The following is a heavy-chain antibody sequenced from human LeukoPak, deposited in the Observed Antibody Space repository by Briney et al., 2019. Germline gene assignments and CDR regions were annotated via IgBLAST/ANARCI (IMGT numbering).Heavy chain of an antibody. CDR1: GYTFTSYA. CDR2: INAGNGNT. J-gene: IGHJ6*02. D-gene: IGHD2-15*01. Sequence: ASVKVSCKASGYTFTSYAMHWVRQAPGQRLEWMGWINAGNGNTKYSQKFQGRVTITRDTSASTAYMELSSLRSEDTAVYYCARDKRPLVVVAAKSDYGMDVWGQGTTVTVSS. V-gene: IGHV1-3*01. CDR3: ARDKRPLVVVAAKSDYGMDV.